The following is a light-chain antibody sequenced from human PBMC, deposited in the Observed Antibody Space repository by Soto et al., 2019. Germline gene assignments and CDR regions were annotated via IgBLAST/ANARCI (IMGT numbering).Light chain of an antibody. J-gene: IGLJ3*02. CDR1: DSDIGSYKY. V-gene: IGLV2-14*03. CDR2: EVT. Sequence: QSVLAQPASVSGSPGQSITISCTGTDSDIGSYKYVSWYQQPPGKAPKPILYEVTNRPSGVSDRFSGSKSANTASLTISGLQAEDEADYYCSSYTSGSMLFGGGTKLTVL. CDR3: SSYTSGSML.